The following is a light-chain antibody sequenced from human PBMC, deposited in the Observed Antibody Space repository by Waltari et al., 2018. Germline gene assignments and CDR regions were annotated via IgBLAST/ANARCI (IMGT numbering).Light chain of an antibody. CDR2: DAS. CDR1: QTVGSY. V-gene: IGKV3-11*01. J-gene: IGKJ2*03. Sequence: DIVLTQSPATLSLSPGERVTLSCRASQTVGSYLAWYQRKPGQAPRLLIYDASNRATGISARFSGSGSGTDFTLTISSLEPGDSAVYYCQQRSDRPPLSFGQGTKLEIK. CDR3: QQRSDRPPLS.